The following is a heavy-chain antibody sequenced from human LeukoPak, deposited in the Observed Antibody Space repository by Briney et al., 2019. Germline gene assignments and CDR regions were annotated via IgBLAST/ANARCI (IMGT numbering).Heavy chain of an antibody. CDR2: IYPGDSDT. V-gene: IGHV5-51*01. J-gene: IGHJ3*02. Sequence: PGESLKISCKGSGYSFTSYWIGWVRQMPGKGLEWMGIIYPGDSDTRYSPSFQGQVTISADKSISTAYLQWSSLKASDTAMYYCASRGARIVGATSAFDIWGQGTMATVSS. CDR3: ASRGARIVGATSAFDI. CDR1: GYSFTSYW. D-gene: IGHD1-26*01.